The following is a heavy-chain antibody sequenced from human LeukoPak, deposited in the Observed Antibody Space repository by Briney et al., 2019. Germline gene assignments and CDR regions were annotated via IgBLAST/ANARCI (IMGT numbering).Heavy chain of an antibody. Sequence: SETLSLTCAVYGGSFSGYYWSGIRQPPGKGLEWIGEINHSGSTNYNPSLKSRVTISVDTSKNQFSLKLSSVTAADTAVYYCARGFVAYGDYGGDGGQGTLVTVSS. CDR1: GGSFSGYY. J-gene: IGHJ4*02. CDR3: ARGFVAYGDYGGD. D-gene: IGHD4-17*01. V-gene: IGHV4-34*01. CDR2: INHSGST.